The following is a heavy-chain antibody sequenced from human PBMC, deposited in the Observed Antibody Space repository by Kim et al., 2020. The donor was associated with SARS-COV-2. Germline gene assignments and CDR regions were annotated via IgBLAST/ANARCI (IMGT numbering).Heavy chain of an antibody. V-gene: IGHV4-31*03. CDR2: SDYSGST. Sequence: SETLSLTCSVSGDSITDNGYYWSWIRQHPGEGLEYIGYSDYSGSTYHSPSLKGRVTISVDGSKNQFTLELSSVTAADTAVYYCARRSGSYANDYWGPG. D-gene: IGHD1-26*01. J-gene: IGHJ4*02. CDR1: GDSITDNGYY. CDR3: ARRSGSYANDY.